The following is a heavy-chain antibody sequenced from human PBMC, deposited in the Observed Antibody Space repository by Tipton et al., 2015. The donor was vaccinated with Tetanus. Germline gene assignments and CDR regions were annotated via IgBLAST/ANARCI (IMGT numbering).Heavy chain of an antibody. CDR2: IKQDGSEK. Sequence: SLRLSCEASGFTFNTYWMNWVRQAPGKGLEWVANIKQDGSEKYYVHSVKGRFTISRDNAKNSLYLQMNSLRAEDTAVYYCARIRTGHYTDFDCWGLGTLVTVSS. J-gene: IGHJ4*02. D-gene: IGHD4-11*01. CDR1: GFTFNTYW. V-gene: IGHV3-7*01. CDR3: ARIRTGHYTDFDC.